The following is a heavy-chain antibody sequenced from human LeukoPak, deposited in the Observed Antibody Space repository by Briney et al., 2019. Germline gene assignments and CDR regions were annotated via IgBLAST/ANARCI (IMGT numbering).Heavy chain of an antibody. CDR1: NGSFNYYY. Sequence: SSETLSLTCNVSNGSFNYYYWSWLRQPAGKGLEWIGRVYVGGITNYNPSLKSRVSMSLDTSKRQFSLTLESVTAADTAIYYCARDHCDDAACYPFDRWGQGTLVTVSS. CDR2: VYVGGIT. D-gene: IGHD3-16*02. CDR3: ARDHCDDAACYPFDR. J-gene: IGHJ5*02. V-gene: IGHV4-4*07.